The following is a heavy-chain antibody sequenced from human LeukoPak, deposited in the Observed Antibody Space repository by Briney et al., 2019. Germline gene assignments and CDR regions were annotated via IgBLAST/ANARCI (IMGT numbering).Heavy chain of an antibody. V-gene: IGHV1-2*02. CDR2: INPNSGGT. J-gene: IGHJ4*02. CDR1: GYTSTGYW. Sequence: APVKVSCKASGYTSTGYWIHWVRQAPGQGLEWMGWINPNSGGTSYAQKFQGRVTMTRDTSISTAYMDLSSLTSDDTAVYYCARAAANDYWGQGTRVTVSS. CDR3: ARAAANDY. D-gene: IGHD6-25*01.